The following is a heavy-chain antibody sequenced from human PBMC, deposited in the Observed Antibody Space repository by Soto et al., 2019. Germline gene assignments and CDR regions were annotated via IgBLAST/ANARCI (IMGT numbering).Heavy chain of an antibody. J-gene: IGHJ4*02. CDR2: ISPKNGRT. CDR3: ARVEGSASLTGD. CDR1: GYAFTTFY. D-gene: IGHD3-9*01. V-gene: IGHV1-2*02. Sequence: QVQLVQSGPDVKIPGASMKVSCKASGYAFTTFYLHWVRQAPGRGLEWLGWISPKNGRTIYAQNFRDRVRLTSDTSITTVYLELSRLTYADTAVYYCARVEGSASLTGDWGPGTLVTISS.